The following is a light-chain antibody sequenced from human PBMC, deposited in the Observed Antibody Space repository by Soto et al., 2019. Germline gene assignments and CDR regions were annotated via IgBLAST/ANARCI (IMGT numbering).Light chain of an antibody. CDR3: QRYSDWPPWT. CDR2: DAS. J-gene: IGKJ1*01. CDR1: QSVSSK. V-gene: IGKV3-15*01. Sequence: IVMTQSPATLSVSPGERVTLSCRASQSVSSKLAWYQQKPGQAPRLVIYDASIRATGIPDRFLGSGSGTEFTLTITSLQSEDCAVYFCQRYSDWPPWTFGQGTKVEI.